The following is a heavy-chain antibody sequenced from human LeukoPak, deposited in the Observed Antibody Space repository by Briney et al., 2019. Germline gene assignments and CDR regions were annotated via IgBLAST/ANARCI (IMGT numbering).Heavy chain of an antibody. D-gene: IGHD3-22*01. Sequence: ASVKVSCKASGYTYTSYGISWVRQAPGQGLEWMGWISAYNGNTHYAQKLQGRVTMTTDTSTSTVYMELRSLRSDDTAVYYCARGSPPRRNYDSRGYYSYYFDYWGQGTLVTVSS. CDR1: GYTYTSYG. V-gene: IGHV1-18*01. CDR3: ARGSPPRRNYDSRGYYSYYFDY. J-gene: IGHJ4*02. CDR2: ISAYNGNT.